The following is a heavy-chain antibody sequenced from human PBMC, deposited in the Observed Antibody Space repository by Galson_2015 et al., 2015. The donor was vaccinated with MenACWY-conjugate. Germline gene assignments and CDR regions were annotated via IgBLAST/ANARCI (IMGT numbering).Heavy chain of an antibody. Sequence: VKPTQTLTLTCTFSGFSLSTSGVGVGWLRQPSGKALEWLALIYWNADKRYSPSLRSRLTITKDTSKNHVVLTMTNMDPVDTATYYCSRTGATPGDYWVPRTLVTVSS. D-gene: IGHD2-15*01. J-gene: IGHJ4*02. CDR3: SRTGATPGDY. CDR1: GFSLSTSGVG. CDR2: IYWNADK. V-gene: IGHV2-5*01.